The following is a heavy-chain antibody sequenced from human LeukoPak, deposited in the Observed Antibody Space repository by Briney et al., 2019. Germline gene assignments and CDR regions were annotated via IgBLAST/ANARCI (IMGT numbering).Heavy chain of an antibody. J-gene: IGHJ4*02. Sequence: ASVKVSCKASGGTFSSYAISWVRQAPGQGLEWMGGIIPIFGTASYAQKFQGRVTITADESTSTAYMELSSLRSEDTAVYYCARVPGYSYDPPFDYWGQGTLVTVSS. D-gene: IGHD5-18*01. CDR1: GGTFSSYA. CDR3: ARVPGYSYDPPFDY. V-gene: IGHV1-69*13. CDR2: IIPIFGTA.